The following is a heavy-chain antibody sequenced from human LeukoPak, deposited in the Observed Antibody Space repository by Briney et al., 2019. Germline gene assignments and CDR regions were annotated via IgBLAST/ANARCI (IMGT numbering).Heavy chain of an antibody. J-gene: IGHJ4*02. V-gene: IGHV4-39*01. D-gene: IGHD1-1*01. CDR3: AKLKGTEDY. Sequence: SETLSLTCTVSGGSISSSSYYWGWIRQPPGKGLEWIGSIYYSGSTYYNPSLKSRVTISVDTSKNQFSLKLSSVTAADTAVYYCAKLKGTEDYWGQGTLVTVSS. CDR2: IYYSGST. CDR1: GGSISSSSYY.